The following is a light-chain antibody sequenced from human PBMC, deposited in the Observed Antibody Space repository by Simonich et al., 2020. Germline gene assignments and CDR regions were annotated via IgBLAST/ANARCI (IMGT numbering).Light chain of an antibody. J-gene: IGKJ4*01. CDR1: QSLLHSNGYNY. CDR3: MQALQTPLT. CDR2: LGS. Sequence: DIVMTQSPLSLPVTPGEPASISCRSSQSLLHSNGYNYLDWYLQKPGQSPQLLIYLGSNRASGVPDRFSGSGSGTDFTLNISRVEAEDVGVYYCMQALQTPLTLGGGTKVDIK. V-gene: IGKV2-28*01.